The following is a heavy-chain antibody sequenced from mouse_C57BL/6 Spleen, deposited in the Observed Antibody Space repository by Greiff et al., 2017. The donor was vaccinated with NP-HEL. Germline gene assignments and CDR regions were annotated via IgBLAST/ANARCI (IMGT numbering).Heavy chain of an antibody. CDR2: ISDGGSYT. CDR1: GFTFSSYA. Sequence: EVQLVESGGGLVKPGGSLKLSCAASGFTFSSYAMSWVRQTPEKRLEWVATISDGGSYTYYPDNVKGRFTISRDNAKNNLYLQMSHLKSEDTAMYYCARDSAHYYGSSYDYWGQGTTRTVSS. V-gene: IGHV5-4*01. CDR3: ARDSAHYYGSSYDY. J-gene: IGHJ2*01. D-gene: IGHD1-1*01.